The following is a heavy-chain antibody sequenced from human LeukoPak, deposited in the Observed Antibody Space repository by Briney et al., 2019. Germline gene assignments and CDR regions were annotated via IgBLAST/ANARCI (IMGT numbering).Heavy chain of an antibody. CDR3: ARGSKAAPGTFDY. V-gene: IGHV4-59*01. CDR1: GVSISSYY. J-gene: IGHJ4*02. CDR2: IYYTGST. Sequence: SETLSLTCTVSGVSISSYYWSWIRQPPGKGLEWVGYIYYTGSTDYNPSLKSRVAISVDTSKNQFSLKLSSVTAADTAVYYCARGSKAAPGTFDYWGQGTLVTVSS. D-gene: IGHD6-13*01.